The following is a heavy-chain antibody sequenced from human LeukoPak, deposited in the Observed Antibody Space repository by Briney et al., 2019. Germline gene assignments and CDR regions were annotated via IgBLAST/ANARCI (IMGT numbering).Heavy chain of an antibody. J-gene: IGHJ4*02. CDR2: ISAYNGNT. CDR1: GYTFTSYG. V-gene: IGHV1-18*01. Sequence: ASVRVSCKASGYTFTSYGISWVRQAPGQGLEWMGWISAYNGNTNYAQKLQGRVTMTTDTSTSTAYMELRSLRSDDTAVYYGARAWTVIFSLDYWGQGTLVTVSS. D-gene: IGHD3/OR15-3a*01. CDR3: ARAWTVIFSLDY.